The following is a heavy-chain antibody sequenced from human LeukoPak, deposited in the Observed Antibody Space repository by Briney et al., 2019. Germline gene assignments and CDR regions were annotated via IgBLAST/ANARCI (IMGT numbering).Heavy chain of an antibody. V-gene: IGHV4-30-2*01. Sequence: SQTLSLTCTVSGGSISSGGYYWSWIRQPPGKGLEWIGYIYHSGSTYYNPSLKSRVTISVDRSKTQFSLKLSSVTAADTAVYYCAISRSNCSSTSCYVGDYYYYMDVWGKGTTVTVSS. CDR3: AISRSNCSSTSCYVGDYYYYMDV. D-gene: IGHD2-2*01. CDR1: GGSISSGGYY. CDR2: IYHSGST. J-gene: IGHJ6*03.